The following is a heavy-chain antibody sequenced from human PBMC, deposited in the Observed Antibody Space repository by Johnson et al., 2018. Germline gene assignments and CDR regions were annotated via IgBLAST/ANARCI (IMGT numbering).Heavy chain of an antibody. V-gene: IGHV3-33*01. CDR3: ARGSIFGDAFDI. Sequence: QLVESGGGVVQPGRSLRLSCAASGFTFSSYGMHWVRQAPGKGLEWVAVIWYDGSNKYYADSVKGRFTISRDNSKKKLYLQMNSLRAEDTAVYYCARGSIFGDAFDIWGQGTMVTVSS. CDR2: IWYDGSNK. CDR1: GFTFSSYG. J-gene: IGHJ3*02. D-gene: IGHD2/OR15-2a*01.